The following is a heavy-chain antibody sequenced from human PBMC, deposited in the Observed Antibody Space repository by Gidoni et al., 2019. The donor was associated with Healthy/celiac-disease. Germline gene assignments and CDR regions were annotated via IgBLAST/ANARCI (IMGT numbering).Heavy chain of an antibody. CDR2: ISSSGSTI. CDR3: ARMAPPYDYIWGSYRYAEDY. CDR1: GFPFLSYE. Sequence: ELQLVESGGGLVQPGGSLSLSCAASGFPFLSYEMNWVRQAPGKGLEWVSYISSSGSTIYYADSVKGRFTISRDNAKNSLYLQMNSLRAEDTAVYYCARMAPPYDYIWGSYRYAEDYWGQGTLVTVSS. V-gene: IGHV3-48*03. D-gene: IGHD3-16*02. J-gene: IGHJ4*02.